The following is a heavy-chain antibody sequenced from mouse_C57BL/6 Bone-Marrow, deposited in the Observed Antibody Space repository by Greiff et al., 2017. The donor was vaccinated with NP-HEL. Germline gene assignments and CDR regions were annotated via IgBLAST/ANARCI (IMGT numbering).Heavy chain of an antibody. D-gene: IGHD1-1*01. V-gene: IGHV1-9*01. Sequence: QVQLKQSGAELMKPGASVKLSCKATGYTFTGYWIEWVKQRPGHGLEWIGEILPGSGSTNSNEKFKGKATFTADTSSNTAYMQLSSLTTEDSAIYYCARSGYYGSRYWYFDVWGTGTTVTVSS. J-gene: IGHJ1*03. CDR3: ARSGYYGSRYWYFDV. CDR2: ILPGSGST. CDR1: GYTFTGYW.